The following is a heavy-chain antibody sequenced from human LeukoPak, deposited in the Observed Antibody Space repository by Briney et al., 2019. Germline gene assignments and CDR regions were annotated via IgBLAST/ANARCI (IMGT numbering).Heavy chain of an antibody. Sequence: PSETLSLTCTVSGGSINDHFWDWIRQPPGKGLEWIGSISYGGSTYYNPSLKSRVAVSVDTSKNHFSLKLRSVTAADTALYFCARRPLGYWDYWGQGTLVTVSS. CDR1: GGSINDHF. J-gene: IGHJ4*02. D-gene: IGHD6-13*01. V-gene: IGHV4-39*02. CDR3: ARRPLGYWDY. CDR2: ISYGGST.